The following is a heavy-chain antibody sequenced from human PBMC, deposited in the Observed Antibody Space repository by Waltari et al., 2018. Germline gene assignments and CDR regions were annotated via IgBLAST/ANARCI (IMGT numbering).Heavy chain of an antibody. CDR3: ARVNRAGLVARNYYGMDV. CDR2: VNGYGSRI. Sequence: EVQLVESGGGLVQPGGSLRLSCAASGFTFTRYWMQWVRQVPGKGLMWVSRVNGYGSRIMYADSVKGRFTIARDNAKNTLHLQMDSLRVEDTAVYYCARVNRAGLVARNYYGMDVWGQGTTVTVSS. J-gene: IGHJ6*02. CDR1: GFTFTRYW. D-gene: IGHD3-10*01. V-gene: IGHV3-74*03.